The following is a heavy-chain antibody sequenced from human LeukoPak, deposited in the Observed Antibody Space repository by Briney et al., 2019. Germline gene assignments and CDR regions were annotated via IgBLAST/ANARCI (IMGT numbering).Heavy chain of an antibody. CDR3: ARDDSSAFDY. V-gene: IGHV3-64*01. D-gene: IGHD3-22*01. J-gene: IGHJ4*02. CDR1: GFTFSSYA. Sequence: VGSLRLSCAASGFTFSSYAKHWVRQAPGKGLEYFSAISSNGGSTYYANSVKGRFTISRDNSKNTLYLQMGSLRAEDMAVYYCARDDSSAFDYWGQGTLVTVSS. CDR2: ISSNGGST.